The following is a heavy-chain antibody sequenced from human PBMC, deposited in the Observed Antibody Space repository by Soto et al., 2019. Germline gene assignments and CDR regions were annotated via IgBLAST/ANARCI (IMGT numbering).Heavy chain of an antibody. CDR2: ISYDGSNK. Sequence: GGSLRLSCAASGFTFSSYGMHWVRQAPGKGLEWVAVISYDGSNKYYADSVKGRFTISRDNSKNTLYLQMNSLRAEDTAVYYCAKDPSPKGPGYFDYWARGTLVTVSS. V-gene: IGHV3-30*18. J-gene: IGHJ4*02. CDR1: GFTFSSYG. CDR3: AKDPSPKGPGYFDY.